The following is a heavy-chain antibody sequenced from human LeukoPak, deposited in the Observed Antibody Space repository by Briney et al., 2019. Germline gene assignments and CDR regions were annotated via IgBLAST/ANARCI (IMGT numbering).Heavy chain of an antibody. CDR3: ARVRIPRYSSTSVQGY. Sequence: GGSLRLSCAASGFTFSSYAMHWVRPAPGKGLEWVAVISYDGSNKYYADSVKGRFTISRDNSKNTLYLQMNSLRAEDTAVYYCARVRIPRYSSTSVQGYWGQGTLVTVSS. V-gene: IGHV3-30*01. CDR2: ISYDGSNK. J-gene: IGHJ4*02. D-gene: IGHD6-13*01. CDR1: GFTFSSYA.